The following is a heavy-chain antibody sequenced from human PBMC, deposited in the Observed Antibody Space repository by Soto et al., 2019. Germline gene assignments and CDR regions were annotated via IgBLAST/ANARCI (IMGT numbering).Heavy chain of an antibody. V-gene: IGHV3-9*01. CDR1: GFTFYDYA. J-gene: IGHJ5*02. D-gene: IGHD3-10*01. CDR3: AKDIDCYGSGKPIWFDP. CDR2: ISWNSGSI. Sequence: PGVSLGLSCAASGFTFYDYAMHWVRQAPGKCLEWVSGISWNSGSIGYADSVKGRFTISRDNAKNSLYLQMNSLRAEDTALYYCAKDIDCYGSGKPIWFDPWGQGTLVTVSS.